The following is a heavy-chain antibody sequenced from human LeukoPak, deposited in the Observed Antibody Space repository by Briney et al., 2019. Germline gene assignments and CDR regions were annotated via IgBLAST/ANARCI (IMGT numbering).Heavy chain of an antibody. CDR1: VDTFTSYG. D-gene: IGHD5-12*01. J-gene: IGHJ4*02. Sequence: GASVSVSCKASVDTFTSYGFTWVRQAPGQGLEWMGWISAYNGATDYAQKLQGRVTRTTDTSPTTASMELRSLKSDDTAVYYCARCWSYDRGYCDYWGQGTLVTVSS. CDR2: ISAYNGAT. CDR3: ARCWSYDRGYCDY. V-gene: IGHV1-18*01.